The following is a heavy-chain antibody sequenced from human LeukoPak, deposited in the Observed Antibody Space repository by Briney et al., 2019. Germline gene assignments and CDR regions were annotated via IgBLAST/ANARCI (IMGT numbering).Heavy chain of an antibody. J-gene: IGHJ4*02. V-gene: IGHV3-9*01. CDR3: AKDGDSSGYYWFSNYFDY. D-gene: IGHD3-22*01. Sequence: GRSLRLSCAASGFTFDDYALHWVRQAPGKGLEWVSGISWNSGSIGYADSVKGRFTISRDNAKNSLYLQMNSLRAEDTALYYCAKDGDSSGYYWFSNYFDYWGQGTLVTVFS. CDR2: ISWNSGSI. CDR1: GFTFDDYA.